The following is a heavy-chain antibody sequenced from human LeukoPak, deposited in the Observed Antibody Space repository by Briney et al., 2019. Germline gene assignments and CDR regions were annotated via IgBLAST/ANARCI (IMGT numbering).Heavy chain of an antibody. Sequence: GGSLRLSCAASGFTFSNAWMSWVRQAPGKGLEWVGRIKSKTDGGTTDYAAPVKGRFTISRDDSKNTLYLQMNSLKTEDTAVYYCTTSYYYDSMDDAFDIWGQGTMVTVSS. V-gene: IGHV3-15*01. CDR1: GFTFSNAW. CDR2: IKSKTDGGTT. D-gene: IGHD3-22*01. J-gene: IGHJ3*02. CDR3: TTSYYYDSMDDAFDI.